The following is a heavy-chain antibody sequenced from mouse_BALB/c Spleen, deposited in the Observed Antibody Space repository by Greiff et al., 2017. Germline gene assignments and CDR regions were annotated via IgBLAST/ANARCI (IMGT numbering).Heavy chain of an antibody. D-gene: IGHD1-1*01. J-gene: IGHJ4*01. CDR1: GYTFTSYW. CDR2: INPSTGYT. V-gene: IGHV1-7*01. CDR3: ARDLITTVTGNAMDY. Sequence: QVQLQQSGAELAKPGASVKMSCKASGYTFTSYWMHWVKQRPGQGLEWIGYINPSTGYTEYNQKFKDKATLTADKSSSTAYMQLSSLTSEDSAVYYCARDLITTVTGNAMDYWGQGTSVTVSS.